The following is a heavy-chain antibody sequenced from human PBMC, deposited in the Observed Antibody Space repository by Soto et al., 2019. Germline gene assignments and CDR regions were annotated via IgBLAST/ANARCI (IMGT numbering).Heavy chain of an antibody. CDR2: VFYTGFT. Sequence: SETLSLTCAVSGGSISGSYYYWAWLRQSPGKGPEWIGSVFYTGFTSYNPSLESRVSVSVDTSKSQFSLKLRAVTAADTAVYYCATSQKGYNWNYFDHWVQGALVTVSS. D-gene: IGHD1-20*01. CDR1: GGSISGSYYY. J-gene: IGHJ4*02. V-gene: IGHV4-39*01. CDR3: ATSQKGYNWNYFDH.